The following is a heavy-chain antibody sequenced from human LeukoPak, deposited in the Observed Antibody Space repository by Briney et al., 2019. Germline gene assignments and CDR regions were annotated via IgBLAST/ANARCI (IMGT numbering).Heavy chain of an antibody. J-gene: IGHJ4*02. CDR3: ARVNYYDSSGYYYVFDY. Sequence: SETLSLTCAVYGVSFSGYYWSWIRKPPGKGLEWIGEINHSGSTNYNPSLKSRVTISVDTSKNQFSLKLSSVTAADTAVYYCARVNYYDSSGYYYVFDYWGQGTLVTVSS. V-gene: IGHV4-34*01. CDR2: INHSGST. CDR1: GVSFSGYY. D-gene: IGHD3-22*01.